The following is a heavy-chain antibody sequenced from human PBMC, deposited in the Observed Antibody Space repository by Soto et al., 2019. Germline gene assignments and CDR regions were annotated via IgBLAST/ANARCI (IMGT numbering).Heavy chain of an antibody. CDR1: GFTFSSYA. D-gene: IGHD6-19*01. CDR3: AKNPEASGWNYYYYYMDV. CDR2: LSGSGGGT. J-gene: IGHJ6*03. Sequence: GGSLRLSCAASGFTFSSYAMSWVRQAPGKGLEWVSALSGSGGGTYYADSVRGRFTISRDNSKNTLFLQMNSLGAEDTAVYYCAKNPEASGWNYYYYYMDVWGKGTTVTVSS. V-gene: IGHV3-23*01.